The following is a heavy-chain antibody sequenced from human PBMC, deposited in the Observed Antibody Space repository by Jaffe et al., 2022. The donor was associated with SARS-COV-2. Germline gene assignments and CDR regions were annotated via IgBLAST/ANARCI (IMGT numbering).Heavy chain of an antibody. V-gene: IGHV4-61*01. CDR3: ARGPDIALVPGVLGFYYYMDV. CDR1: GGSVSSRSYY. J-gene: IGHJ6*03. D-gene: IGHD2-2*01. Sequence: QVQLQESGPGLVKPSETLSLTCTVSGGSVSSRSYYWSWIRQPPGKGLEWIGYIYYSGSTDYNPSLKSRVTISIDTSKKQFSLKLSSVTAADTAVYYCARGPDIALVPGVLGFYYYMDVWGKGTTVTVSS. CDR2: IYYSGST.